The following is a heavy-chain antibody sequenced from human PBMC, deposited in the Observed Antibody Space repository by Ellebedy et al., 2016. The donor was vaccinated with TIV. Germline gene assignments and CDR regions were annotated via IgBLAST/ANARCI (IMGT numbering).Heavy chain of an antibody. CDR3: TWDGVTYHDS. CDR2: IKSKAAGTT. Sequence: GESLKISCVVSGLTFIDAWVSWVRQAPGKGLEWVGRIKSKAAGTTDYTAPVKGRFTISRDDSKTTIYLQMNSLKTEDTGVYYCTWDGVTYHDSWGQGTLVTVSS. D-gene: IGHD1-26*01. CDR1: GLTFIDAW. J-gene: IGHJ5*01. V-gene: IGHV3-15*01.